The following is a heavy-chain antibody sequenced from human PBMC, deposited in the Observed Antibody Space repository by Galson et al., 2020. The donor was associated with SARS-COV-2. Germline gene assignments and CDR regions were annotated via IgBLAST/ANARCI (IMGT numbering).Heavy chain of an antibody. CDR1: EFTVSDYF. CDR2: IRTSGSTD. CDR3: ASGKWVNSGAFDI. D-gene: IGHD1-26*01. J-gene: IGHJ3*02. Sequence: GGSMRLSCAASEFTVSDYFMSWNRQAPGKGREWISSIRTSGSTDYYADSVKGRFTIPRDNPRNSMYLQMNSLRAEDTGVYYCASGKWVNSGAFDIWGQGTMVTVSS. V-gene: IGHV3-11*01.